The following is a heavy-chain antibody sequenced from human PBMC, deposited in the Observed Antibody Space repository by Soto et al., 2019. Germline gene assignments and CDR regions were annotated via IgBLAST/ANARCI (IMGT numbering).Heavy chain of an antibody. CDR1: GGSFSGYY. V-gene: IGHV4-34*01. Sequence: QVQLQQWGAGLLKPSETLSLTCAVYGGSFSGYYWSWIRQPPGKGLEWIGEINHSGSTNYNPSLKSRVTISVDTSMNQFSLKLSSVTAADTAVYYCARGSGWYVLDAFDIWGQGTMVTVSS. J-gene: IGHJ3*02. D-gene: IGHD6-19*01. CDR3: ARGSGWYVLDAFDI. CDR2: INHSGST.